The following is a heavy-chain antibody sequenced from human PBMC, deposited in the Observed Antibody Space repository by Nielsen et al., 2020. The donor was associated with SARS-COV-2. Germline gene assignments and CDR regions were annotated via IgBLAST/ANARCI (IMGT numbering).Heavy chain of an antibody. CDR2: ITMSGAYM. V-gene: IGHV3-21*01. D-gene: IGHD6-25*01. CDR1: GFRFTSYS. J-gene: IGHJ2*01. Sequence: GGSLRLSCAASGFRFTSYSMNWVRQAPGKGLEWVASITMSGAYMYYADSVRGRFTVSRDNADNSLYLQMTSLRDEDTALYYCARDQDGGAATSNWYFDLWGRGTLVIVSS. CDR3: ARDQDGGAATSNWYFDL.